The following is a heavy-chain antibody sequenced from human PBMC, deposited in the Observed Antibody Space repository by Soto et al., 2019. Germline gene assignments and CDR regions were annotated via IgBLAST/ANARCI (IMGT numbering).Heavy chain of an antibody. Sequence: ASVKVSCKASGYTFTSYAMHWVRQAPGQRLEWMGWINAGNGNTEYSQKFQGRVTITRDTSASTAYMELSSLRSEDTAVYYCARGGHIAARSYNWFDPWGQGTLVTVSS. CDR3: ARGGHIAARSYNWFDP. V-gene: IGHV1-3*01. D-gene: IGHD6-6*01. CDR1: GYTFTSYA. CDR2: INAGNGNT. J-gene: IGHJ5*02.